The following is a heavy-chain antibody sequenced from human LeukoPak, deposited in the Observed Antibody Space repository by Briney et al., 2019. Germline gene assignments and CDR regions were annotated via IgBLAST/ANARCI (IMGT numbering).Heavy chain of an antibody. Sequence: PGGSLRLSCAASGFTFSSYSMNWIRQAPGKGLDWVSSISSSSSYIYYADSVKGRFTISRDNAKNSLYLQMNSLRAEDTAVYYCARDRNSATGGIGYWGQGTLVTVSS. V-gene: IGHV3-21*01. D-gene: IGHD1-7*01. CDR3: ARDRNSATGGIGY. CDR1: GFTFSSYS. CDR2: ISSSSSYI. J-gene: IGHJ4*02.